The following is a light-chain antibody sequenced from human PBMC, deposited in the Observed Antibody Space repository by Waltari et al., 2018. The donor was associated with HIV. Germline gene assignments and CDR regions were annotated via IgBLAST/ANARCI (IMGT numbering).Light chain of an antibody. Sequence: SVLTQPPSVSGAPGPTVTISCTGSRSNIGAGYDIHWYQHLPGRAPKLLIYGNTNRPSGVPDRFSGSQSGTSASLVITGLQAEDEADYYCQSYDRSLSGGVFGGGTRLTVL. V-gene: IGLV1-40*01. CDR1: RSNIGAGYD. CDR2: GNT. CDR3: QSYDRSLSGGV. J-gene: IGLJ7*01.